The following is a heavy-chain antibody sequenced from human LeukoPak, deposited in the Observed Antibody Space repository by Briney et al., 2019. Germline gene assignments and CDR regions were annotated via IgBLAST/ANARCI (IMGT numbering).Heavy chain of an antibody. CDR1: GYTFTSHD. Sequence: GASMKVSCTASGYTFTSHDINWVRQATGQGLEWMGWMSPNSGDTGYAQKFQGRVTMTSDSSISTAYMELSSLRSEDTAIYYCVRTPPNWGFDYWGQGTLVTVSS. D-gene: IGHD7-27*01. J-gene: IGHJ4*02. CDR3: VRTPPNWGFDY. CDR2: MSPNSGDT. V-gene: IGHV1-8*01.